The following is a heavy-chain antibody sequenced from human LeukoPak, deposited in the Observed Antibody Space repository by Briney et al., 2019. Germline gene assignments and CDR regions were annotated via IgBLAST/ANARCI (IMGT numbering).Heavy chain of an antibody. J-gene: IGHJ4*02. CDR1: GGSFSGFY. Sequence: SETLSLTCAVYGGSFSGFYWGWIRQPPGKGLEWIGEINHSGSTNYHPSLKSRVTISVDTSKNQFSLKLSSVTAADTAVYYCARARNYDFWSGYLYYFDYWGQGTLVTVSS. CDR3: ARARNYDFWSGYLYYFDY. D-gene: IGHD3-3*01. CDR2: INHSGST. V-gene: IGHV4-34*01.